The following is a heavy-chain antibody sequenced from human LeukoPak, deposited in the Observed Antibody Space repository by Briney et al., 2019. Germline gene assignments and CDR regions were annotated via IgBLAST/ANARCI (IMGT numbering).Heavy chain of an antibody. V-gene: IGHV7-4-1*02. CDR1: GHSFTSYA. Sequence: ASVKVSCKASGHSFTSYAINWVRQAPGQGLEWMGWINTNTGNPTYAQGFTGRFVFSLDTSVSTTYLQISSLKAEDTAVYYCARRKYYYDSSEYSHYYYSYYMDVWGKGTTVTVSS. CDR2: INTNTGNP. CDR3: ARRKYYYDSSEYSHYYYSYYMDV. J-gene: IGHJ6*03. D-gene: IGHD3-22*01.